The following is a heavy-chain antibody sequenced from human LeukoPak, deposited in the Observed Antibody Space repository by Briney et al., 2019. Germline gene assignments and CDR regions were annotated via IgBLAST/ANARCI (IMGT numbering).Heavy chain of an antibody. Sequence: PGGSLRLSCAASGFTVSSNCMTWVRQAPGKGLEWVSVIYGGGSTYYAESVKGRFTISRDNSKNTLYLQMNSLSAEDTAVYYCASTVSGFGELNNWGQGTLVTVSS. J-gene: IGHJ4*02. D-gene: IGHD3-10*01. CDR2: IYGGGST. CDR1: GFTVSSNC. CDR3: ASTVSGFGELNN. V-gene: IGHV3-66*02.